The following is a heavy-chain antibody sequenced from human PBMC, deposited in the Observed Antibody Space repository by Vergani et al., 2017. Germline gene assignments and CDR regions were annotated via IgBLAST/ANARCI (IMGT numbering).Heavy chain of an antibody. V-gene: IGHV3-30*02. CDR3: AMPPPYGEALDY. CDR2: IRYDGSNK. D-gene: IGHD4-17*01. J-gene: IGHJ4*02. Sequence: QVQLVESGGGVVQPGGSLRLSCAASGFTFSSYGMHWVRQAPGKGLEWVAFIRYDGSNKYYADSVKGRFTISRDNSKNTLYLQMNSLRAEDTAVYYCAMPPPYGEALDYWGQGTLVTVSS. CDR1: GFTFSSYG.